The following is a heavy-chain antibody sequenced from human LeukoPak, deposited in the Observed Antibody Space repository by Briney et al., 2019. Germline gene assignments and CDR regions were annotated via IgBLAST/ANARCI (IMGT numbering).Heavy chain of an antibody. CDR1: GGTFSSYA. J-gene: IGHJ6*03. CDR2: IIPIFGTA. D-gene: IGHD7-27*01. CDR3: ARVKWKPQPSLGYYYYYMDV. V-gene: IGHV1-69*13. Sequence: SVKVSCKASGGTFSSYAISWVRQAPGQGLEWMGGIIPIFGTANYAQKFQGRVTITADESTSTAYMELSSLRSEDTAVYYCARVKWKPQPSLGYYYYYMDVWGKGTTVTVSS.